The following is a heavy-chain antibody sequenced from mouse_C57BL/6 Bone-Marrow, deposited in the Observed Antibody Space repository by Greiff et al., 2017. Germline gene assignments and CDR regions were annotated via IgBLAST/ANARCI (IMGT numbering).Heavy chain of an antibody. V-gene: IGHV1-82*01. CDR3: ARTRADYSNSLPYYFDD. CDR1: GYAFSSSW. Sequence: QVQLQQSGPELVKPGASVKISCKASGYAFSSSWMNWVKQRPGKGLEWIGRIYPGDGDTNYNGKFKGKATLTADKSSSTAYMQLSSLTSEDSAVYFCARTRADYSNSLPYYFDDWGQGTTLTVSS. D-gene: IGHD2-5*01. CDR2: IYPGDGDT. J-gene: IGHJ2*01.